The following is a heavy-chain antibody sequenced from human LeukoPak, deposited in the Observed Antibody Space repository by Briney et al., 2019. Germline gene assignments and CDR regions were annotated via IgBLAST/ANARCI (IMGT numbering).Heavy chain of an antibody. CDR2: ISYSGST. J-gene: IGHJ4*02. V-gene: IGHV4-61*01. Sequence: PSETLSLTCTVSGVSVSRGTYYWSWIRQPPGKGLQWIGYISYSGSTNYNPSLKSRVSISVDTSRNQFSLKLSSVTAADTAVYYCTRDSYTVWGDYWGQGTLVTVSS. CDR3: TRDSYTVWGDY. D-gene: IGHD1-1*01. CDR1: GVSVSRGTYY.